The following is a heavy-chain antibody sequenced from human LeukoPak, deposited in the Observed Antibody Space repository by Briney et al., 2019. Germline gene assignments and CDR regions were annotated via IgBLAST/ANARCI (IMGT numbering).Heavy chain of an antibody. CDR3: ARLRDGGTYPLDY. J-gene: IGHJ4*02. D-gene: IGHD1-26*01. CDR1: GGSISGYF. CDR2: IRYGGGS. V-gene: IGHV4-59*08. Sequence: PSETLSLTCTVSGGSISGYFWSWIRQSPGKGLEWIAYIRYGGGSNYNPSLRSRVTISIDMSKNQFSLNLSSVTAADTAVYYCARLRDGGTYPLDYWGRGTLVTVS.